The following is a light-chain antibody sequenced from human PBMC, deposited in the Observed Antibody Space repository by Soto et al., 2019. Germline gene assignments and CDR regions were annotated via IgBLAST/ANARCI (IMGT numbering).Light chain of an antibody. Sequence: ELVMTQSPSTLSVSPGERATLSCRASQSVSRYLAWYQQKPGQAPRLLIYDASYRAAGIPAMFSGSCSGTDITLTISSLEPEDFAVYYCQQRSNWSTFGQGTRLEIK. CDR1: QSVSRY. CDR2: DAS. V-gene: IGKV3-11*01. J-gene: IGKJ5*01. CDR3: QQRSNWST.